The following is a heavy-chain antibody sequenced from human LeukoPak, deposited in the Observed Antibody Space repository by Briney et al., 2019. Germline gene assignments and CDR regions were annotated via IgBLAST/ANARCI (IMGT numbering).Heavy chain of an antibody. D-gene: IGHD3-9*01. CDR1: GGSISSSNW. V-gene: IGHV4-4*02. CDR2: IYHSGST. CDR3: ARDQGGYDILTGKNWFDP. Sequence: SETLSLTCAVSGGSISSSNWWSWVRQPPGKGLEWIGEIYHSGSTNYNPSLKSRVTISVDKSKNQFSLKLSSVTAAGTAVYYCARDQGGYDILTGKNWFDPWGQGTLVTVSS. J-gene: IGHJ5*02.